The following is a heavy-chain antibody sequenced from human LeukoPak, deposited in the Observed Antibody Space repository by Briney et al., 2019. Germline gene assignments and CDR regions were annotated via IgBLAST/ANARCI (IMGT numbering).Heavy chain of an antibody. CDR3: ARIRGYSYLFDY. D-gene: IGHD5-18*01. CDR1: GFTFSGYA. Sequence: GGSLRLSCAASGFTFSGYALTWVRQAPGKGLEWVSSISSSSSYIYYADSVKGRFTISRDNAKNSLYLQMNSLRAEDTAVYYCARIRGYSYLFDYWGQGTLVTVSS. V-gene: IGHV3-21*01. J-gene: IGHJ4*02. CDR2: ISSSSSYI.